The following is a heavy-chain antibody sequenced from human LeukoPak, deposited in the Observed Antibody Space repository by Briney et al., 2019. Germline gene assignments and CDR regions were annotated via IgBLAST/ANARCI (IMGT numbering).Heavy chain of an antibody. CDR2: MNPNSGNT. J-gene: IGHJ5*02. D-gene: IGHD6-19*01. CDR3: ARVGIAVAAQKVGNWFDP. V-gene: IGHV1-8*03. Sequence: ASVKVSCKASGYTFTSYDINWVRQATGQGLEWMGWMNPNSGNTGYAQKFQGRVTITRNTSISTAYMELSSLRSEDTAVYYCARVGIAVAAQKVGNWFDPWGQGTLVTVSS. CDR1: GYTFTSYD.